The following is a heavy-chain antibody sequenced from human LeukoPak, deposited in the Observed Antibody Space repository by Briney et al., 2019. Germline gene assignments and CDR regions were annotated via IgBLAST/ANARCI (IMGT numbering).Heavy chain of an antibody. CDR1: GFTFTSYA. D-gene: IGHD3-16*01. CDR2: IDGRGSTT. J-gene: IGHJ4*02. Sequence: GGSLRLSCAVSGFTFTSYAMSWVRQAPGKGLEWVASIDGRGSTTYYADSVKGRLTISRDNSKNTLYLQMNSLRAEDTAVYHCAKGLSVITFGGCNYWGQGTLVTVSS. CDR3: AKGLSVITFGGCNY. V-gene: IGHV3-23*01.